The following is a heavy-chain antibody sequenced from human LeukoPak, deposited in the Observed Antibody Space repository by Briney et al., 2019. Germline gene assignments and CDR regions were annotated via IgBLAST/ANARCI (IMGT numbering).Heavy chain of an antibody. J-gene: IGHJ5*02. CDR2: IYPGDSDT. CDR3: ARHSGSYSDWFDP. D-gene: IGHD1-26*01. Sequence: GEAPEISLKGSGYSFTSYWIGWGRPMPGKGLEWMGIIYPGDSDTRYSPSFQGQVTISADKSISTAYLQWSSLKASDTAMYYCARHSGSYSDWFDPWGQGTLVTVSS. V-gene: IGHV5-51*01. CDR1: GYSFTSYW.